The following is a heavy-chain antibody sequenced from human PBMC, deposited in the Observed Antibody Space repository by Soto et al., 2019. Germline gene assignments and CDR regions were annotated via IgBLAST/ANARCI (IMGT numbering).Heavy chain of an antibody. CDR3: ARDIDYGDTLSRNY. D-gene: IGHD4-17*01. J-gene: IGHJ4*02. V-gene: IGHV3-74*01. CDR2: ISSDGSST. CDR1: GFTFSNYW. Sequence: GGSLRLSCVVSGFTFSNYWMHWVRQAPGKGLVWVSRISSDGSSTSYADSVKGRFTISRDNAKNTLYLQMNSLRAEDTAVYYCARDIDYGDTLSRNYWGQGTLVTVS.